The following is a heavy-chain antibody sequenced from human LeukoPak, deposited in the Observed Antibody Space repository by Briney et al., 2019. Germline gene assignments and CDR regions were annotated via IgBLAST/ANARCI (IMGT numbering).Heavy chain of an antibody. Sequence: GGSLRLSCAASGFTFSSYAMSWVRQAPGKGLEWVSAISGSGGSTYYADSVKGRFTISRDNSKNTLYLQMNSLRAEDTAVYYCAKNYYDSSGYYPFDYWGQGTLVTVSS. CDR1: GFTFSSYA. CDR2: ISGSGGST. CDR3: AKNYYDSSGYYPFDY. D-gene: IGHD3-22*01. J-gene: IGHJ4*02. V-gene: IGHV3-23*01.